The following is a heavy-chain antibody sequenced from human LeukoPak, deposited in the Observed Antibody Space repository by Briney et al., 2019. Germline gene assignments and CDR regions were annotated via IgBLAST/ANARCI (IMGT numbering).Heavy chain of an antibody. V-gene: IGHV3-21*01. CDR3: ARDGNYYDSSGYLKFDP. CDR1: GFTFSSYS. D-gene: IGHD3-22*01. J-gene: IGHJ5*02. CDR2: ISSSSSYI. Sequence: GGSLRLSCAASGFTFSSYSMNWFRQAPGKGLEWVSSISSSSSYIYYADSVKGRFTISRDNAKNSLYLQMNSLRAEDTAVYYCARDGNYYDSSGYLKFDPWGQGTLVTVSS.